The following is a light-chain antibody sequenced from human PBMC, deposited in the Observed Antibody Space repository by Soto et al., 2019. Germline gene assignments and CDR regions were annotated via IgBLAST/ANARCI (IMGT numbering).Light chain of an antibody. J-gene: IGKJ5*01. CDR1: QDISGA. CDR2: DVS. Sequence: AIQLTQSPSSLSASVGDRVTITCRASQDISGALAWYQQKPGKAPKMLIYDVSTLESGVPLRFSGSSSGTAFTLTISSLQPVDFATYYCQQFNSYPITFGQGTRLEIK. CDR3: QQFNSYPIT. V-gene: IGKV1-13*02.